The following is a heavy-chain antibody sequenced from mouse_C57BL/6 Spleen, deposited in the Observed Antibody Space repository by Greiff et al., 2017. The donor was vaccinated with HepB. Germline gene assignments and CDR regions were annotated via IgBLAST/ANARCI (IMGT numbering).Heavy chain of an antibody. V-gene: IGHV1-26*01. D-gene: IGHD3-2*02. CDR2: INPNNGGT. CDR1: GYTFTDYY. Sequence: VQLQQSGPELVKPGASVKISCKASGYTFTDYYMNWVKQSHGKSLEWIGDINPNNGGTSYNQKFKGKATLTVDKSSSTAYMELRSLTSEDSAVYHCARKSSGLYYAMDYWGQGTSVTVSS. CDR3: ARKSSGLYYAMDY. J-gene: IGHJ4*01.